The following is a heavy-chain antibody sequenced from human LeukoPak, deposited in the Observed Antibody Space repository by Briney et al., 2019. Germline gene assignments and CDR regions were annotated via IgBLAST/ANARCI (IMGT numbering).Heavy chain of an antibody. J-gene: IGHJ6*02. V-gene: IGHV3-30*18. CDR2: ISYDGSNK. CDR1: GFTFSSYG. CDR3: AKGDGSGSYGMDV. Sequence: PGGSLRLYCAASGFTFSSYGMQWVRQAPGKGLEWVAVISYDGSNKYYADSVKGRFTISRDNSKNTLYLQMNSLRAEDTAVYYCAKGDGSGSYGMDVWGQGTTVTVSS. D-gene: IGHD3-10*01.